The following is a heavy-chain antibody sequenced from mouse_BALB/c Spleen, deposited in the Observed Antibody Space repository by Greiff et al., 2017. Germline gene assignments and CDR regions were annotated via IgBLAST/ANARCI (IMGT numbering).Heavy chain of an antibody. CDR2: ISDGGSYT. V-gene: IGHV5-4*02. CDR3: ARVRYDEGAMDY. J-gene: IGHJ4*01. D-gene: IGHD2-14*01. CDR1: GFTFSDYY. Sequence: EVKLQESGGGLVKPGGSLKLSCAASGFTFSDYYMYWVRQTPEKRLEWVATISDGGSYTYYPDSVKGRFTISRDNAKNNLYLQMSSLKSEDTAMYYCARVRYDEGAMDYWGQGTSVTVSS.